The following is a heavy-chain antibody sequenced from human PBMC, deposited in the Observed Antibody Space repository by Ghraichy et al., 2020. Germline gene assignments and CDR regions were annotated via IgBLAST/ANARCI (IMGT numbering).Heavy chain of an antibody. J-gene: IGHJ6*02. CDR3: ARATRGRGMDV. Sequence: ETLSLTCAVYGGSFSGYYWSWIRQPPGKGLEWIGEINHSGSTNYNPSLKSRVTISVDTSKNQFSLKLSSVTAADTAVYYCARATRGRGMDVWGQGTTVTVSS. CDR2: INHSGST. D-gene: IGHD5-24*01. V-gene: IGHV4-34*01. CDR1: GGSFSGYY.